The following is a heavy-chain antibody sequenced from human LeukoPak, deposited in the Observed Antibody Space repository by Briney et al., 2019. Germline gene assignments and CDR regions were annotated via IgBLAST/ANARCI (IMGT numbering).Heavy chain of an antibody. Sequence: SETLSLTCAVYGGSFSGYYWSWIRQPPGKGLEWIGEINHSGSTNYNPSLKSRVTISVDTSKNQFSLKLSSVTAADTAVYYCARERTIAAAGYYYYYGMDVWGQGTTATVSS. CDR1: GGSFSGYY. CDR3: ARERTIAAAGYYYYYGMDV. V-gene: IGHV4-34*01. J-gene: IGHJ6*02. D-gene: IGHD6-13*01. CDR2: INHSGST.